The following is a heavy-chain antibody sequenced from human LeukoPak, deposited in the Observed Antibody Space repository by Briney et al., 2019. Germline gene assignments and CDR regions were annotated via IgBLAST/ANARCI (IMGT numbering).Heavy chain of an antibody. V-gene: IGHV1-69*13. J-gene: IGHJ6*02. CDR3: ARRGSITGTTRYYYYGMDV. Sequence: SVKVSCKASGGTFSSYAISWVRQAPGQGLEWMGGIIPILGTANYAQKFQGRVTITADESTSTAYMELSSLRSEDTAVYYCARRGSITGTTRYYYYGMDVWGQGTTVTVSS. CDR1: GGTFSSYA. D-gene: IGHD1-7*01. CDR2: IIPILGTA.